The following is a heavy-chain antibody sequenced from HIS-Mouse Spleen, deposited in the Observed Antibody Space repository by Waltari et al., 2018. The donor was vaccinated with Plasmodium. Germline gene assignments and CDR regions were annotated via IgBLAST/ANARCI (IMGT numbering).Heavy chain of an antibody. V-gene: IGHV4-39*01. CDR1: GGSLSSSSDY. Sequence: QLQLQESGPGLVKPSETLSPTCTVSGGSLSSSSDYCGWIRQPPGKGLEWIGSIYYSGSTYYNPSLKSRVTISVDTSKNQFSLKLSSVTAADTAVYYCARRGGSYYYFDYWGQGTLVTVSS. CDR3: ARRGGSYYYFDY. CDR2: IYYSGST. J-gene: IGHJ4*02. D-gene: IGHD1-26*01.